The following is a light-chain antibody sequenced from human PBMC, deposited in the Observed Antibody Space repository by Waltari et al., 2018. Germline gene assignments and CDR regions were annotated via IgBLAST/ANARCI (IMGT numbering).Light chain of an antibody. V-gene: IGKV1D-12*01. CDR1: QGISTG. J-gene: IGKJ5*01. CDR3: QQTNSFPVT. Sequence: DIQMTQSPSPVSASVGDRVTITCLASQGISTGLAWYQQKPGKAPELLIYGASSLESGVPSRFSGSGSGTDFTLTISSLQPEDFATYYCQQTNSFPVTFGQGTRLEIK. CDR2: GAS.